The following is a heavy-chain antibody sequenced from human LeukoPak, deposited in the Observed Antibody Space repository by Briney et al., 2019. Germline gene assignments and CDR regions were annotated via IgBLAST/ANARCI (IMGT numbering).Heavy chain of an antibody. CDR3: SRGLWELSHGYYYYYMDV. D-gene: IGHD3-16*02. J-gene: IGHJ6*03. CDR1: GYSFTSYW. V-gene: IGHV5-51*01. Sequence: GESLKISCKGSGYSFTSYWIGWVRQMPGKGLEWMGIIYPGDSDTRYSPSFQGQVTISADKSISTAYLQWSSLKASDTAMYYCSRGLWELSHGYYYYYMDVWGKGTTVTISS. CDR2: IYPGDSDT.